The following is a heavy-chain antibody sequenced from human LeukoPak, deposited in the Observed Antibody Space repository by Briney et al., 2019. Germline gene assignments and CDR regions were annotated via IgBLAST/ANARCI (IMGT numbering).Heavy chain of an antibody. CDR3: ARDSPGYYDSSGSPPDY. CDR2: IYSGGST. Sequence: PGGSLRLSCAASGFTVSSNYMSWVRQAPGKGLEWVSVIYSGGSTYYADSVKGRFTISRDNPKNTLYLQMNSLRAEDTAVYYCARDSPGYYDSSGSPPDYWGQGTLVTVSS. J-gene: IGHJ4*02. CDR1: GFTVSSNY. D-gene: IGHD3-22*01. V-gene: IGHV3-53*01.